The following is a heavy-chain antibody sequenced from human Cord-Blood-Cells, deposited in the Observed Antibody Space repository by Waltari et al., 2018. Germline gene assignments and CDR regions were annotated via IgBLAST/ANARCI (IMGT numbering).Heavy chain of an antibody. V-gene: IGHV1-69*01. CDR3: ARDLSRGYDDAFDI. D-gene: IGHD5-12*01. Sequence: VQLVQSGAVVKKPASSVNVSCKASRGTFSSYAISWVRQAPGQGLEWMGGIIPIFGTANYAQKFQGRVTITADESTSTAYMELSSLRSEDTAVYYCARDLSRGYDDAFDIWGQGTMVTVSS. J-gene: IGHJ3*02. CDR1: RGTFSSYA. CDR2: IIPIFGTA.